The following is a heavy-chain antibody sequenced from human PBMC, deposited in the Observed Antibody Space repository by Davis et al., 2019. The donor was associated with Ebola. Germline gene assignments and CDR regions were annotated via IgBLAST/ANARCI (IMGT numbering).Heavy chain of an antibody. Sequence: GGSLRLSCAASGFTFSSYGMHWVRQAPGKGLEWVAFIRYDGSNKYYADSVKGRFTISRDNSKNTLYLQMNSLRAEDTAVYYCAKEGVAAAGPGYFDYWGQGTLVTVSS. CDR3: AKEGVAAAGPGYFDY. D-gene: IGHD6-13*01. CDR1: GFTFSSYG. V-gene: IGHV3-30*02. J-gene: IGHJ4*02. CDR2: IRYDGSNK.